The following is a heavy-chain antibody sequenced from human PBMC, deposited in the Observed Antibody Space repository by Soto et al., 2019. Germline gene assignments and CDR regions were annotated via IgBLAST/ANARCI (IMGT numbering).Heavy chain of an antibody. CDR2: IYSSGTT. J-gene: IGHJ3*02. Sequence: SETLSLTCTVSGGSFNSDGDYWSWIRQHPEKGLEWIGYIYSSGTTYYNPSLKSRVTISIDTSKNQFSLKLSSVTAADTAVYYCIKGADPGAFDIWGQGTMVTVSS. D-gene: IGHD3-10*01. CDR1: GGSFNSDGDY. V-gene: IGHV4-31*08. CDR3: IKGADPGAFDI.